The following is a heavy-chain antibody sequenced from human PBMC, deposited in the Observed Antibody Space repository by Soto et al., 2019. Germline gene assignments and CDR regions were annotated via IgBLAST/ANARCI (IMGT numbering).Heavy chain of an antibody. Sequence: EVQLVESGGGLVKPGGSLRLSCAASGFTFSNAWMNWVRQSPGKGLEWVGRIKSKTDGGTTDYAAPVKGRFTISTDDSKNTLYLQMNSLKTEDTAVYYCTTTIEPWFGQFLNWFDPWGQGTLVTVSS. V-gene: IGHV3-15*07. CDR3: TTTIEPWFGQFLNWFDP. J-gene: IGHJ5*02. CDR2: IKSKTDGGTT. D-gene: IGHD3-10*01. CDR1: GFTFSNAW.